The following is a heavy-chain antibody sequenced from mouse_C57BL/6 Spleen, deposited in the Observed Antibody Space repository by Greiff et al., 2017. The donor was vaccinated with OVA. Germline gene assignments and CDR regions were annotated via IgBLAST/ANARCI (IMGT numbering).Heavy chain of an antibody. Sequence: VQLQQPGAELVKPGASVKLSCKASGYTFTSYWMHWVKQRPGQGLEWIGMIHPNSGSTNYNEKFKSKATLTVDKSSSTAYMQRSSLTSEDAADYYCARSYYSNPLDYWGQGTTLTVSS. V-gene: IGHV1-64*01. CDR1: GYTFTSYW. J-gene: IGHJ2*01. CDR3: ARSYYSNPLDY. CDR2: IHPNSGST. D-gene: IGHD2-5*01.